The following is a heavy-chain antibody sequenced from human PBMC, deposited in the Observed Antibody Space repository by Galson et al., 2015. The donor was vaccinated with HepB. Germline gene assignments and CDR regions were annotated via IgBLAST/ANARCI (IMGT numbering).Heavy chain of an antibody. V-gene: IGHV3-30*18. D-gene: IGHD6-19*01. Sequence: SLRLSCAASGFTFSSYGMHWVRQAPGKGLEWVAVISYDGSNKYYADSVKGRFTISRDNSKNTLYLQMNSLRAEDTAVYYCAKDLYDIAVAGPGDYWGQGTLVTVSS. CDR1: GFTFSSYG. CDR2: ISYDGSNK. J-gene: IGHJ4*02. CDR3: AKDLYDIAVAGPGDY.